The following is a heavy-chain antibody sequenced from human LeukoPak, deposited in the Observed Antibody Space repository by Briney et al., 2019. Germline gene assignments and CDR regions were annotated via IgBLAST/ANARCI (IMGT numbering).Heavy chain of an antibody. Sequence: GGSLRLSCAASGFTFSNYWMSWVRQAPGKGLEWVANIKQDESEKYHVDSVKGRFAISRDNAKNSLYLQMNSLRAEDTAVYYCARDRAGSYWGQGTLVTVSS. CDR2: IKQDESEK. CDR1: GFTFSNYW. J-gene: IGHJ4*02. D-gene: IGHD3-10*01. V-gene: IGHV3-7*01. CDR3: ARDRAGSY.